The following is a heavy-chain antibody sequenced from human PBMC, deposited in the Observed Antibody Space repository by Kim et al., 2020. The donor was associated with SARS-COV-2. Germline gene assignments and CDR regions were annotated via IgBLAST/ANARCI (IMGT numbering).Heavy chain of an antibody. J-gene: IGHJ4*02. CDR3: ARLGGLEWLLSGYFDY. V-gene: IGHV5-51*01. CDR1: GYSFTSYW. CDR2: IYPGDSDT. D-gene: IGHD3-3*01. Sequence: GESLKISCKGSGYSFTSYWIGWVRQMPGKGLEWMGIIYPGDSDTRYSPSFQGQVTISADKSISTAYLQWSSLKASDTAMYYCARLGGLEWLLSGYFDYWGQRALVTVSS.